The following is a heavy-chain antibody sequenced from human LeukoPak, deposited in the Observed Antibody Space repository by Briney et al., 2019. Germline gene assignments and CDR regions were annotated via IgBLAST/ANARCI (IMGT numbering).Heavy chain of an antibody. Sequence: GGSLRLSCAASGFTFSRFAMHWLRQAPGKGLEWVAVISYDGSEKYYADSVRGRFTISRDDSKNTLYLQMNSLRPEDTAVYYCVKGSVTYTGGYFDYWGQGTLVTVSS. CDR3: VKGSVTYTGGYFDY. J-gene: IGHJ4*02. D-gene: IGHD2-21*02. V-gene: IGHV3-30*18. CDR2: ISYDGSEK. CDR1: GFTFSRFA.